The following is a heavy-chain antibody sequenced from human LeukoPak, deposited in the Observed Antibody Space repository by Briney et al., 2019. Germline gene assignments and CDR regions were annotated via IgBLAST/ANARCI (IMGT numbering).Heavy chain of an antibody. D-gene: IGHD3-10*01. CDR1: GGSISSSSYY. V-gene: IGHV4-39*07. Sequence: SETLSLTCTVSGGSISSSSYYWGWIRQPPGKGLEWIGSIYYSGSTYYNPSLKSRVTISVDTSKNQFSPKLSSVTAADTAVYYCARDYYGAGANWFDPWGQGTLVTVSS. J-gene: IGHJ5*02. CDR3: ARDYYGAGANWFDP. CDR2: IYYSGST.